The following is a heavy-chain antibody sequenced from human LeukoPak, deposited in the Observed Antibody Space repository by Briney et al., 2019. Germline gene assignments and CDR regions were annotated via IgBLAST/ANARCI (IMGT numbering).Heavy chain of an antibody. J-gene: IGHJ3*02. V-gene: IGHV3-33*08. CDR2: IWYDGSNK. CDR3: ARDWDEQPDYDDAFDI. D-gene: IGHD3-22*01. Sequence: GGSLRLSCAASGFTFTTYWMHWVRQAPGKGLEWVAVIWYDGSNKYYADSVKGRFTISRDNSKNTLYLQMNSLRAEDTAVYYCARDWDEQPDYDDAFDIWGQGTMVTVSS. CDR1: GFTFTTYW.